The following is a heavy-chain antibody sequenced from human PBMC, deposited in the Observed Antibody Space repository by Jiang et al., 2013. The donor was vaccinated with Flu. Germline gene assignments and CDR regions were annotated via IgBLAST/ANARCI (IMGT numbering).Heavy chain of an antibody. CDR3: ATLRGSSYDTYLADY. J-gene: IGHJ4*02. CDR2: IRFDGSTE. Sequence: VQLVESGGGVVQPGGSLRLSCAASGFSFSYYAMYWVRLAPAKGLEWVASIRFDGSTEYYSDSVRGRFTISRDNSKNTLSLQMKSLRPEDTAVYYCATLRGSSYDTYLADYWGQGTLVTVSS. CDR1: GFSFSYYA. V-gene: IGHV3-30*02. D-gene: IGHD3-22*01.